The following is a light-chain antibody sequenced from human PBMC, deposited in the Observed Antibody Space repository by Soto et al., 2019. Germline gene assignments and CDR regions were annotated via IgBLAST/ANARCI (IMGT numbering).Light chain of an antibody. CDR3: SSYASNNILYV. CDR1: SSDVGAYDY. V-gene: IGLV2-14*01. Sequence: QSALTQPASVSGSPGQSITISCTGTSSDVGAYDYVSWYQHPPGKAPKLIIFEVNNRPSGVSNRFSGSKSGNTASLTISGIQAEDEADYYCSSYASNNILYVFGTGTQLTVL. J-gene: IGLJ1*01. CDR2: EVN.